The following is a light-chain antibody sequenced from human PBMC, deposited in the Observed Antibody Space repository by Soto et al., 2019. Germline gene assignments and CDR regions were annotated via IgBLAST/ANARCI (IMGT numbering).Light chain of an antibody. CDR2: EVS. J-gene: IGLJ1*01. CDR3: SSYRSSSTLYV. Sequence: QSVLTQPAPVSGSPGQSITISCTGTSSDVGGYNFVSWYQQHPGKAPKLMISEVSNRPSGVSNRFSGSKSGNTASLTISGLQTEDEADYYCSSYRSSSTLYVFGTGTKLTVL. CDR1: SSDVGGYNF. V-gene: IGLV2-14*01.